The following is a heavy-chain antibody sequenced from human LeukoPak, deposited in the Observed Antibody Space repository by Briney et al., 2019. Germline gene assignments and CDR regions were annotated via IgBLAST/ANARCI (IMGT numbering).Heavy chain of an antibody. CDR2: IHSTSSPI. CDR1: GFTFSSFS. J-gene: IGHJ4*02. Sequence: GESLRLSCAASGFTFSSFSMTWVRPAPGKGLEWISYIHSTSSPIYYADSVKGRFTVSRDNAKNSLYLQMNSLRAEDTAVYYCGRGGSTGSWFNYWGQGTLVTVSS. D-gene: IGHD6-13*01. V-gene: IGHV3-48*01. CDR3: GRGGSTGSWFNY.